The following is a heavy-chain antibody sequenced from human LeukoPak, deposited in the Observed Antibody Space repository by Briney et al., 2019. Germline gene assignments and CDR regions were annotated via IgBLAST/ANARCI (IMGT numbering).Heavy chain of an antibody. J-gene: IGHJ3*02. D-gene: IGHD2-2*01. CDR2: IYYSGST. CDR1: GGSISSSSYY. CDR3: ARGRDIVVVPGARAFDI. Sequence: SETLSLTCTVSGGSISSSSYYWGWIRQPPGKGLEWIGSIYYSGSTYYNPSLKSRVTISVDTSKNQFSLKLSSVTAADTAVYYCARGRDIVVVPGARAFDIWGQGTMVTVSS. V-gene: IGHV4-39*07.